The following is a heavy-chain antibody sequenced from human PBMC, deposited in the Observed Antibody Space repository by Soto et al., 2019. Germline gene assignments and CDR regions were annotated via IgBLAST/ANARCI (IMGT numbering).Heavy chain of an antibody. J-gene: IGHJ6*03. CDR2: INHSGST. D-gene: IGHD3-10*01. V-gene: IGHV4-34*01. CDR1: GGSFSGYY. CDR3: ARTRRWFGELLPYDYYMDV. Sequence: QVQLQQWGAGLLKPSETLSLTCAVYGGSFSGYYWSWIRQPPGKGLAWIGEINHSGSTNYNPSLKSRFTISVDTSKNQFSLKLRSVTAADTAVYYCARTRRWFGELLPYDYYMDVWGKGTTVTVSS.